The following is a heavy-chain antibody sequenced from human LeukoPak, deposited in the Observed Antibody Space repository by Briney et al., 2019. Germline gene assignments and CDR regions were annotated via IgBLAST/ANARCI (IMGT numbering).Heavy chain of an antibody. CDR2: INPNSGGT. CDR3: ARAPTSYDFWSGYEAPDYYYYMDV. V-gene: IGHV1-2*02. J-gene: IGHJ6*03. Sequence: ASVKVSCKASGYTFTGYYMHWVRQAPGQGLEWMGWINPNSGGTNYAQKFQGRVTMTRDTSISTAYMELSRLRSDDTAVYYCARAPTSYDFWSGYEAPDYYYYMDVWDKGTTVTVSS. CDR1: GYTFTGYY. D-gene: IGHD3-3*01.